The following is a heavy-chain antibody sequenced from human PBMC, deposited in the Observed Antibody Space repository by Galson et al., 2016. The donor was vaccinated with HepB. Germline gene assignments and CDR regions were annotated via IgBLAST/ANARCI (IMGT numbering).Heavy chain of an antibody. CDR2: IYYTGST. D-gene: IGHD3-10*01. V-gene: IGHV4-59*01. J-gene: IGHJ3*02. CDR1: GGSISSFY. Sequence: ATLSLTCTVSGGSISSFYWNWLRQPPGKGLEWIGYIYYTGSTNYNPYLKSRVTMSVDRSRDQFSLKLTSVTAADTAIYSCARDRGGLFEGSGMKDAFDILGQGTMVPVSS. CDR3: ARDRGGLFEGSGMKDAFDI.